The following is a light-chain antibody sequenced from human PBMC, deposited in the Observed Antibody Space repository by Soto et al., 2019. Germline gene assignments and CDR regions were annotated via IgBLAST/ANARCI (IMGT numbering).Light chain of an antibody. CDR3: CSYAGSSTFVV. Sequence: QSALTQPASVSGSPGQSITISCTGTSXDVGSYNLVSWYQQHPGKAPKLMIYEGSKRPSGVSNRFSGSKSGNTASLTISGLQAEDEADYYCCSYAGSSTFVVFGTGTKVTVL. J-gene: IGLJ1*01. CDR1: SXDVGSYNL. V-gene: IGLV2-23*03. CDR2: EGS.